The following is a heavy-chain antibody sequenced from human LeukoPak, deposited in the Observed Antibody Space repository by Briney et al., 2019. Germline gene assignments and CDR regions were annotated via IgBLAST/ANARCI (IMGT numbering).Heavy chain of an antibody. D-gene: IGHD3-3*01. CDR1: GFTFSSYG. CDR2: IRNDGSNK. J-gene: IGHJ5*01. V-gene: IGHV3-30*02. Sequence: PGGSLRLSCAASGFTFSSYGMHWVPQAPGKGLEGVAFIRNDGSNKYYADSVKGRFNISRDNSKNTLYLQMNSLRAEDTAVYYCAKVVWSDNNWFDSWGQGSLVTVSS. CDR3: AKVVWSDNNWFDS.